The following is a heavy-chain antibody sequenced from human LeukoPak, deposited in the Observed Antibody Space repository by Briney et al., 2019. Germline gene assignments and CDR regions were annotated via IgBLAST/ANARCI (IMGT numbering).Heavy chain of an antibody. Sequence: AASVKVSCKASGYTFTGYYMHWVRQAPGQGLEWMGWMNPNSGNTGYAQKFQGRVTITRNTSISTAYMELSSLRSEDTAVYYCARGYSGYDDAFDIWGQGTMVTVSS. V-gene: IGHV1-8*03. D-gene: IGHD5-12*01. CDR1: GYTFTGYY. CDR2: MNPNSGNT. J-gene: IGHJ3*02. CDR3: ARGYSGYDDAFDI.